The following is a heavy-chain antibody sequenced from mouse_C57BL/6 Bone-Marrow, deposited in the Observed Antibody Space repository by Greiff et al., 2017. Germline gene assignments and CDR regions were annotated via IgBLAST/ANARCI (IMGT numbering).Heavy chain of an antibody. CDR2: IDPSDSYT. J-gene: IGHJ4*01. CDR3: ATDYDGGHYYAMDY. V-gene: IGHV1-69*01. D-gene: IGHD2-4*01. Sequence: QVQLQQPGAELVMPGASVKLSCKASGYTFTSYWMHWVKQRPGQGLEWIGEIDPSDSYTNYNQKFKGKSTLTVDKSSSTAYMQLSSLTSEDSAVYYCATDYDGGHYYAMDYWGQGTSVTVSA. CDR1: GYTFTSYW.